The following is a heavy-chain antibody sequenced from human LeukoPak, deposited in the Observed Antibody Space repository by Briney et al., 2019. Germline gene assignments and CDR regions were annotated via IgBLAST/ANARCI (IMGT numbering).Heavy chain of an antibody. Sequence: GGSLRLSCAASGFTLSSYGTHWVRQAPGKGLEWVAVIWYDGSNKYYADSVKGRFTISRDNSKNTLYLQMNSLRAEDTAVYYCARDILDIVVVPAAIPGYYYYGMDVWGQGTTVTVSS. D-gene: IGHD2-2*02. CDR2: IWYDGSNK. CDR3: ARDILDIVVVPAAIPGYYYYGMDV. J-gene: IGHJ6*02. CDR1: GFTLSSYG. V-gene: IGHV3-33*01.